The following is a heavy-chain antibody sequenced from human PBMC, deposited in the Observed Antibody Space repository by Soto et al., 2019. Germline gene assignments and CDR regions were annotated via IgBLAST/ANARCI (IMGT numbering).Heavy chain of an antibody. Sequence: SETLSLTCTFSGFSISSSSYYWGWIRQPPGKGLEWIGSIYYSGSTYYNPSLKSRVTISVDTSKNQFSLKLSSVTAADTAVYYCARQNHYYYYYYMDVWGKGTTVTVSS. CDR1: GFSISSSSYY. CDR3: ARQNHYYYYYYMDV. J-gene: IGHJ6*03. CDR2: IYYSGST. V-gene: IGHV4-39*01.